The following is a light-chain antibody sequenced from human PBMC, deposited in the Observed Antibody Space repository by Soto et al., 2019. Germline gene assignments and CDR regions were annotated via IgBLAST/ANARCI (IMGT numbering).Light chain of an antibody. CDR1: QDIGNH. CDR2: AAS. V-gene: IGKV1-16*02. J-gene: IGKJ4*01. CDR3: QQYQLYPLS. Sequence: DIQVTQSPSSLSASVGDRVTLTCRASQDIGNHLAWFQKKPGEAPKSLIHAASSLQSGVPSKFSGSGSGPDFTLTISSLQPEDFATYYCQQYQLYPLSFGGGTKVE.